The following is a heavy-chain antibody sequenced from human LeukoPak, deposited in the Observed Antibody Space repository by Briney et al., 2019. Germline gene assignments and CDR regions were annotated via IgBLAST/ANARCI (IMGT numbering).Heavy chain of an antibody. CDR1: GGSVSSSSYY. CDR3: ARSLAEQLEGMDV. Sequence: PSETLSLTCTVSGGSVSSSSYYWGWIRQPPGKGLEWIGTIYYSGSTYYNPSLKSRVTISVDTSKNQFSLKLSSVTAADTAVYYCARSLAEQLEGMDVWGQGTTVTVSS. CDR2: IYYSGST. J-gene: IGHJ6*02. D-gene: IGHD1-1*01. V-gene: IGHV4-39*01.